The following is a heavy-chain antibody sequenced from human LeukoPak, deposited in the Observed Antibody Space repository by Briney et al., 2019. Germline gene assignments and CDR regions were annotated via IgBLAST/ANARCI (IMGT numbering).Heavy chain of an antibody. Sequence: PGGSLRLSCEASGFTFGSYAMYWVRQAPGKGLEWVAGIFGSGGSAHYADSAKGRFTISRDDSKNTVYLQINSQRAEDTAVYYCGKTTTGYSSGQKPAWPVDYWGQGTLVTVSS. CDR1: GFTFGSYA. D-gene: IGHD6-19*01. CDR2: IFGSGGSA. CDR3: GKTTTGYSSGQKPAWPVDY. J-gene: IGHJ4*02. V-gene: IGHV3-23*01.